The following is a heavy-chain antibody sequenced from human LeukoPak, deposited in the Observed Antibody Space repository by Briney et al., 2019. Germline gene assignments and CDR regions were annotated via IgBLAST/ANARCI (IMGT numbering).Heavy chain of an antibody. D-gene: IGHD3-10*01. V-gene: IGHV1-2*02. CDR2: INPNSGGT. J-gene: IGHJ5*02. Sequence: ASVKVSCKASGYTFTGYYMHWVRQAPGQGLEWMGWINPNSGGTNYAQKFQGRVTMTGDTSISTAYMELSRLRSDDTAVYYCALRYYSSNWFDPWGQGTLVTVSS. CDR1: GYTFTGYY. CDR3: ALRYYSSNWFDP.